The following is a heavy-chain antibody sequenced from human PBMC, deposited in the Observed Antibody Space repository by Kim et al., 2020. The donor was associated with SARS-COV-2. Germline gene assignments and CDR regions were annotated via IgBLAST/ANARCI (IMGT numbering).Heavy chain of an antibody. J-gene: IGHJ6*02. V-gene: IGHV4-59*13. CDR1: GVSISSYY. CDR3: ARDVAKQGNYYYYYGMDV. Sequence: SETLSLTCTVSGVSISSYYWSWIRQPPGKGLEWIGYIYYSGSTNYNPSLKSRVTISVDTSKNQFSLKLSSVTAADTAVYYCARDVAKQGNYYYYYGMDVWGQGTTVTVSS. CDR2: IYYSGST.